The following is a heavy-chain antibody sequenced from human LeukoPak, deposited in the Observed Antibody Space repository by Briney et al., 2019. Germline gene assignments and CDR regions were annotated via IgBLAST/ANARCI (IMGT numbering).Heavy chain of an antibody. J-gene: IGHJ4*02. CDR2: INWNGGST. CDR1: GFTFDDYG. CDR3: ARDLEKYYYGSGSDY. D-gene: IGHD3-10*01. V-gene: IGHV3-20*01. Sequence: GGSLRLSCAASGFTFDDYGMSWVRQAPGKGLEWVSGINWNGGSTGYADSVKGRFTISRDNAKNSLYLQMNSLRAEDTALYHCARDLEKYYYGSGSDYWGQGTLVTVSS.